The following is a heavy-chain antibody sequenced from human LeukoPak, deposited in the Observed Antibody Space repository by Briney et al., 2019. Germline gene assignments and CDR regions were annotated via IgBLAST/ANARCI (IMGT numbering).Heavy chain of an antibody. CDR3: AFNGDGYHYRAFDI. J-gene: IGHJ3*02. CDR2: ISYDGSNK. Sequence: GGSLRLSCTASGFTFSNYGMHWVRQAPGKGLEWVAVISYDGSNKYYADSVKGRFTISRDNSKNTLYLQMHSLRAEDTAVYYCAFNGDGYHYRAFDIWGQGTMVTVSS. D-gene: IGHD5-24*01. CDR1: GFTFSNYG. V-gene: IGHV3-30*03.